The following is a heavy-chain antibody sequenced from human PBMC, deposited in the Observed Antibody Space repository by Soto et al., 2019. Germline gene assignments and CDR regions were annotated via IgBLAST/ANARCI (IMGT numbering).Heavy chain of an antibody. D-gene: IGHD3-10*01. Sequence: TLSLTCTVSGGSISSYYWTWIRQPSGKGLEWIGRIYTSGSTNYNPSLKSRVTMSVDTSKNQFSLKLSSVTAADTAVYYCARDLKFEQADYWGEGSQVTVSS. CDR2: IYTSGST. V-gene: IGHV4-4*07. CDR3: ARDLKFEQADY. J-gene: IGHJ4*02. CDR1: GGSISSYY.